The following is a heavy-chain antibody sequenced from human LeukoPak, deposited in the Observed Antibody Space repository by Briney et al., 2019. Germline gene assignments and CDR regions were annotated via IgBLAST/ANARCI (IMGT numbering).Heavy chain of an antibody. CDR2: MNPNSGNT. CDR3: ARGGLGGVGATEYYYYYYMDV. J-gene: IGHJ6*03. CDR1: GYTFTSYD. V-gene: IGHV1-8*01. D-gene: IGHD1-26*01. Sequence: ASVKVSCKASGYTFTSYDINWVRQATGQGLEWMGWMNPNSGNTGYAQKFQGRVTMTRNTSISTAHMELSSLRSEDTAVYYCARGGLGGVGATEYYYYYYMDVWGKGTTVTVSS.